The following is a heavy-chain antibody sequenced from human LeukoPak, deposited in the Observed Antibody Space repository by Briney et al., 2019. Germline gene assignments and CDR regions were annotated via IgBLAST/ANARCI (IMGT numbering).Heavy chain of an antibody. CDR2: INPNSGGT. J-gene: IGHJ4*02. Sequence: GASVKVSCKASGYTFTGYYMHWVRQAPGQGLEWMGRINPNSGGTNYAQKFQGRVTMTRDTSISTAYMELSRLRSDDTAVYYCARVMYYYDSTFGYWGQGTLVTVSS. CDR1: GYTFTGYY. V-gene: IGHV1-2*06. CDR3: ARVMYYYDSTFGY. D-gene: IGHD3-22*01.